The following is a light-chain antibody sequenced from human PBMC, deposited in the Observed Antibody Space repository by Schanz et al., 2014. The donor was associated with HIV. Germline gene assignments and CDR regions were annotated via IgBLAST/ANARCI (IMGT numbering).Light chain of an antibody. CDR1: SSDVGGYNY. V-gene: IGLV2-14*03. Sequence: QSALTQPASVSGSPGQSITISCTGTSSDVGGYNYVSWYQQHPGKAPKLMIYDVNKRPSGVPDRFSGSKSGTSASLAISGLRSEDEADYYCATWDDSLSGFWVFGGGTKLTVL. J-gene: IGLJ3*02. CDR3: ATWDDSLSGFWV. CDR2: DVN.